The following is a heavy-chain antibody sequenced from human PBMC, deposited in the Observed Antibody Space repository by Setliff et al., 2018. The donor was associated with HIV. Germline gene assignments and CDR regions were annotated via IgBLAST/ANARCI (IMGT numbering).Heavy chain of an antibody. Sequence: ASVKVSCKASGYTFTNYDINWVRQATGQGLEWMARMNPFSGYTAFAQKFHGRVTLTRNTSRRTAYMTLNTLKYEDTAVYYCTRGPWGYDFWNGPSPMEVWGQGTSVTVSS. V-gene: IGHV1-8*02. J-gene: IGHJ6*02. CDR1: GYTFTNYD. D-gene: IGHD3-3*01. CDR3: TRGPWGYDFWNGPSPMEV. CDR2: MNPFSGYT.